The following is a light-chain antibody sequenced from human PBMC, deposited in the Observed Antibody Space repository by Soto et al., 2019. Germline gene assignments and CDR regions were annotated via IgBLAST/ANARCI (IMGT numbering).Light chain of an antibody. V-gene: IGKV1-5*01. J-gene: IGKJ1*01. CDR3: QQYNSYSQT. CDR1: QSISSW. Sequence: DIQMTQSPSTLSASVGDRVTITCRASQSISSWLAWYQQKPGKAPKLLIYDASSLESGVPSRFSGSGSGTEVTLTISSLQPDDFATYYCQQYNSYSQTFGQGNKVEIK. CDR2: DAS.